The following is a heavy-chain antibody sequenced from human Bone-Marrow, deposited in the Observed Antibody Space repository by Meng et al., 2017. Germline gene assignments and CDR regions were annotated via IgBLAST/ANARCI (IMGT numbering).Heavy chain of an antibody. D-gene: IGHD5-12*01. V-gene: IGHV3-48*03. J-gene: IGHJ4*02. CDR2: ISSSGSVI. CDR1: GFTFSSYE. CDR3: AGGRTWGVATTIHY. Sequence: GGSLRLSCAASGFTFSSYEMNWVRQTPGMGLEWVSHISSSGSVIYYADSVKGRFTISRDNTNNSLYLQMNSLRAEDTALYYCAGGRTWGVATTIHYWGQGTLVTVSS.